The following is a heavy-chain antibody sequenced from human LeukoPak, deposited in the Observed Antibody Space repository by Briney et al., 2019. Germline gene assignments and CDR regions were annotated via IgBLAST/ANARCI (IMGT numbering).Heavy chain of an antibody. J-gene: IGHJ4*02. CDR1: GFSFSTYS. Sequence: PGGSLRLSCTASGFSFSTYSMNWVRQAPGKGLEWVSYIVGSSSNIYYADSVKGRFTISRDNAKNSLYLKMDSLRAEDTAVYYCATDSPETAAFDYWGQGTLVTVSS. D-gene: IGHD1-1*01. CDR3: ATDSPETAAFDY. CDR2: IVGSSSNI. V-gene: IGHV3-48*04.